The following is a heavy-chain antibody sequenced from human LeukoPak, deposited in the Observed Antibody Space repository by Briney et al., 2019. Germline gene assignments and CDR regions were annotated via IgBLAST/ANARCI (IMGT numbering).Heavy chain of an antibody. J-gene: IGHJ4*02. CDR2: ISGSGGST. V-gene: IGHV3-23*01. CDR3: AKDPDDLYNSNYLSGYIDY. D-gene: IGHD4-11*01. CDR1: GFTFSSYA. Sequence: GGTLRLSCAASGFTFSSYAMSWVRQAPGKGLEWVSAISGSGGSTYYADSVKGRFTISRDNSKNTLYLQMNSLRAEDTAVYYCAKDPDDLYNSNYLSGYIDYWGQGTLVTVSS.